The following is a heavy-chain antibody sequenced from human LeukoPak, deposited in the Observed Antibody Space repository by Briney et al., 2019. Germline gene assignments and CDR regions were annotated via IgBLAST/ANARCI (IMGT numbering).Heavy chain of an antibody. CDR2: ISGYNGHT. J-gene: IGHJ6*02. CDR1: GYTFTNYG. V-gene: IGHV1-18*04. CDR3: ARYGCGDTWYAHFGMDV. Sequence: ASVKVSCKTSGYTFTNYGVSWVRQAPGQGLEWMGWISGYNGHTNYAQNIEGRVTMTTATSATTAYMELRSLRSDDTAVYYCARYGCGDTWYAHFGMDVWGQGTTVTVSS. D-gene: IGHD2-21*02.